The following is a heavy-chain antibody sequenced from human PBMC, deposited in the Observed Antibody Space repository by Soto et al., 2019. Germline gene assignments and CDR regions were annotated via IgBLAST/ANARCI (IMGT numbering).Heavy chain of an antibody. V-gene: IGHV1-2*02. CDR3: ARGTYGDNAFDI. Sequence: ASVKVSCKAPGYSFTDYYMHWIRQAPGQGLEWMGWIAPHRDGTEFAQKFQGRITLTGDTSTSTAYMELKGLTSADTAVYFCARGTYGDNAFDIWGQGTVVTVSS. D-gene: IGHD4-17*01. CDR2: IAPHRDGT. J-gene: IGHJ3*02. CDR1: GYSFTDYY.